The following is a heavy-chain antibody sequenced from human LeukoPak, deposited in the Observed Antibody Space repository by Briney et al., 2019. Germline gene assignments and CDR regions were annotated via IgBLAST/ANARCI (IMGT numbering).Heavy chain of an antibody. Sequence: SETLSLTCTVSGGSMSSSTYYWGWIRQPPGKRLEWIGSISNSGSTYYNPSLKSRVTISVDTSNNYFSLRLSSVTAADTAVYYCARQRYYGPLTGYYDVWYFDNWGQGTLVTVSS. J-gene: IGHJ4*02. CDR2: ISNSGST. CDR1: GGSMSSSTYY. CDR3: ARQRYYGPLTGYYDVWYFDN. V-gene: IGHV4-39*01. D-gene: IGHD3-9*01.